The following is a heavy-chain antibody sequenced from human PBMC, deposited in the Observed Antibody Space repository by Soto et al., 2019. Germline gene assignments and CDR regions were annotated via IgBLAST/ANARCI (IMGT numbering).Heavy chain of an antibody. J-gene: IGHJ6*02. CDR1: GFTFSSYA. V-gene: IGHV3-30-3*01. CDR2: ISYDGSNK. D-gene: IGHD6-13*01. Sequence: PGGSLRLSCAASGFTFSSYAMHWVRQAPGKGQEWVAVISYDGSNKYYADSVKGRFTISRDNSKNTLYLQMNSLRAEDTAVYYCAYSIQDYSSSRYYYYGMDVWGQGTTVTVSS. CDR3: AYSIQDYSSSRYYYYGMDV.